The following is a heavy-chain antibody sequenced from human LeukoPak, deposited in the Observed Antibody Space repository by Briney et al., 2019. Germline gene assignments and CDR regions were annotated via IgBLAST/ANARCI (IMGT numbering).Heavy chain of an antibody. CDR3: VRDYYYSMDV. CDR1: GFSFSSTW. V-gene: IGHV3-74*01. Sequence: GGPLRLSCAASGFSFSSTWMHWVRQAPGKGLVWVSRIKSDGSTSYADSVKGRFTISRDNAKNTLYLQMNSLRAEDTAVYYCVRDYYYSMDVWGQGTTVTVSS. J-gene: IGHJ6*02. CDR2: IKSDGST.